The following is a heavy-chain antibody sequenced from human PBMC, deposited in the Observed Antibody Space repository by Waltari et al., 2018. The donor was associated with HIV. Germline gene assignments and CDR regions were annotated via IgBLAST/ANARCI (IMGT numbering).Heavy chain of an antibody. CDR2: MNPNSGNT. D-gene: IGHD6-19*01. J-gene: IGHJ4*02. CDR3: TRGLGYSSFPFDH. Sequence: QIQVVQSGAELKKAGASVKVPCKTSGNTFANYDIHWVRQAAGQGLEWMGWMNPNSGNTGYTQKFQGRVSMTRNTSTTTAYMELSSLTSDDTALYYCTRGLGYSSFPFDHWGQGTQVTVSS. V-gene: IGHV1-8*02. CDR1: GNTFANYD.